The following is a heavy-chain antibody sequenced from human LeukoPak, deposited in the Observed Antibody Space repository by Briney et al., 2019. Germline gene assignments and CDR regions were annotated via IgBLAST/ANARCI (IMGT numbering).Heavy chain of an antibody. Sequence: ASVKVSCKASGGTFSSYAISWVRQAPGQGLEWMGWINPNSGGTNYAQKFQGRVTMTRDTSISTAYMELSRLRSDDTAVYYCARDRDYNDYFDYWGQGTLVTVSS. CDR2: INPNSGGT. J-gene: IGHJ4*02. CDR1: GGTFSSYA. V-gene: IGHV1-2*02. D-gene: IGHD4-11*01. CDR3: ARDRDYNDYFDY.